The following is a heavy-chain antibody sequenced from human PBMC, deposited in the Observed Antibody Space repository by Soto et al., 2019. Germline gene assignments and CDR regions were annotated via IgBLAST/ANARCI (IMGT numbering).Heavy chain of an antibody. CDR3: AKGPSTCSSTSCHINY. CDR2: ISGSGGST. V-gene: IGHV3-23*01. D-gene: IGHD2-2*02. J-gene: IGHJ4*02. CDR1: GLTFSSYA. Sequence: ALRISCAASGLTFSSYAMSWDRQAKGKGLEWVSAISGSGGSTYYADSVKGRFTISRDDSKNTLYLQMNSLRAEDTAVYYCAKGPSTCSSTSCHINYWGQGTLVTVSS.